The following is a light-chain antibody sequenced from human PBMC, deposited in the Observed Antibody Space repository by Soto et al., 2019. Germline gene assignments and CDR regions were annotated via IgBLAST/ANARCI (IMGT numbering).Light chain of an antibody. CDR2: DAS. J-gene: IGKJ2*01. CDR3: QQRYNWPNT. CDR1: QGVGTY. Sequence: EIVLTQSPATLSLSPGERATLPCRPSQGVGTYLAWYQHNPGQAPRLLIYDASNRATGIPARFSGSGSGTDFTLTISSPEPEDFAVYYCQQRYNWPNTFGQGTKLEIK. V-gene: IGKV3-11*01.